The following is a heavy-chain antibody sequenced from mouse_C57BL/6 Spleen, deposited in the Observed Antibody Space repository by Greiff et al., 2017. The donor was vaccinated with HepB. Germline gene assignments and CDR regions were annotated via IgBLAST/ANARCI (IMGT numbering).Heavy chain of an antibody. CDR2: IRNKANGYTT. Sequence: EVKLVESGGGLVQPGGSLSLSCAASGFTFTDYYMSWVRQPPGKALEWLGFIRNKANGYTTEYSASVKGRFTISRDNSQSILYLQMNALRAEDSATYYCARYIYYDYDDYAMDYWGQGTSVTVSS. V-gene: IGHV7-3*01. D-gene: IGHD2-4*01. CDR1: GFTFTDYY. CDR3: ARYIYYDYDDYAMDY. J-gene: IGHJ4*01.